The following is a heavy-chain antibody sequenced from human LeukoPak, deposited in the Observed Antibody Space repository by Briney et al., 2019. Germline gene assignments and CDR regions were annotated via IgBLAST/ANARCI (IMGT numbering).Heavy chain of an antibody. CDR1: GFTFSDYG. CDR3: AKGCCSGGSCCFDI. Sequence: PGGSLRLSCAASGFTFSDYGIHWIRQAPGKGLEWVAFMRPHGGNNYYSDSVKGRFNISRDISKNTLYLQMDSLRPEDTAVYFCAKGCCSGGSCCFDIWGQGTMVTVSS. CDR2: MRPHGGNN. D-gene: IGHD2-15*01. V-gene: IGHV3-30*02. J-gene: IGHJ3*02.